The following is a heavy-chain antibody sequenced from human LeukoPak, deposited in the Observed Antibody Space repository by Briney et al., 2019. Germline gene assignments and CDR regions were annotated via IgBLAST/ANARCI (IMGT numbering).Heavy chain of an antibody. Sequence: SETLSLTCTVSGGSISSYYWSWIRQPPGQGLEWLGYIYYSGSTNYNPSLKSRVTISVDTSKNQFSLKLSSVTAADTAVYYCAREGIVGATLGAFDIWGQGTMVTVSS. CDR2: IYYSGST. CDR3: AREGIVGATLGAFDI. J-gene: IGHJ3*02. V-gene: IGHV4-59*01. CDR1: GGSISSYY. D-gene: IGHD1-26*01.